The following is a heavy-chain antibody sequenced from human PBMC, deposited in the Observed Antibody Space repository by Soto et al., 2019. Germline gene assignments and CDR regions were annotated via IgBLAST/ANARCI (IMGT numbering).Heavy chain of an antibody. D-gene: IGHD6-13*01. CDR1: GFTVSSNY. CDR3: ARHALYSSSWYENYMDV. Sequence: EVQLVESGGGLVQPGGSLRLSCAASGFTVSSNYMSWVRQAPGKGLEWVSVIYSGGSTYYADSVKGRFTISRDNSKITLYLQMNSMRAEDTAVYYCARHALYSSSWYENYMDVWGKGTTVTVSS. J-gene: IGHJ6*03. CDR2: IYSGGST. V-gene: IGHV3-66*04.